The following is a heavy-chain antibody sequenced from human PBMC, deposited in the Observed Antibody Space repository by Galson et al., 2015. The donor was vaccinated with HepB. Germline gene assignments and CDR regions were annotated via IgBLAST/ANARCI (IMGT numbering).Heavy chain of an antibody. D-gene: IGHD6-13*01. V-gene: IGHV2-70*11. Sequence: PPLVKPTQTLTLPCTFSGFSLSTSGMCVSWIRQPPGKALEWLARIDWDDDKYYSISLKTRLTISKDTSKNQVVLTMTNMDPVDTATYYCARIRSQQQPYFDYWGQGTLVTVSS. CDR2: IDWDDDK. CDR1: GFSLSTSGMC. CDR3: ARIRSQQQPYFDY. J-gene: IGHJ4*02.